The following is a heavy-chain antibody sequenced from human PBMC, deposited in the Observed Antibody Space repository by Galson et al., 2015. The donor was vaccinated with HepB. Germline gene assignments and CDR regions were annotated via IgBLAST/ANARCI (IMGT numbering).Heavy chain of an antibody. J-gene: IGHJ4*02. Sequence: TLSLTCTVSSGPISSSDYYWSWIRQHPGKGLEWIGYTPYSGSTYYNPSLRGRLTISEGMSKNQFSLKLSSVTAADTAIYYCARGSEDNYGSFDYWGQGTLVTVSS. CDR2: TPYSGST. CDR1: SGPISSSDYY. V-gene: IGHV4-31*02. D-gene: IGHD3-10*01. CDR3: ARGSEDNYGSFDY.